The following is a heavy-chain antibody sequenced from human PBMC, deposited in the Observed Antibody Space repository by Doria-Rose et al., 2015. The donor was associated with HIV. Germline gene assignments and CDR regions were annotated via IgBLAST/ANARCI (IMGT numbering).Heavy chain of an antibody. CDR3: ARIKSSRWSHKYYYDF. J-gene: IGHJ4*02. CDR2: MFSDDER. Sequence: QVTLKESGPVLVKPTETLTLTCTVSEVSLSSPGMGVSWIRQPPGKALVWLANMFSDDERSYKTSLKSRLTISRCTSNSQVVLTMTDMDPVDTATYYCARIKSSRWSHKYYYDFWGQGTLAIVSA. V-gene: IGHV2-26*01. D-gene: IGHD6-13*01. CDR1: EVSLSSPGMG.